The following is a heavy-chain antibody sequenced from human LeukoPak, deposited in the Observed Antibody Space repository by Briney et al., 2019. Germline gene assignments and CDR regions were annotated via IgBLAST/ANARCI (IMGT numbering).Heavy chain of an antibody. CDR2: INPSTGGT. J-gene: IGHJ4*02. CDR1: GYTFPNYY. D-gene: IGHD6-13*01. Sequence: ASVKVSRKASGYTFPNYYIHWVRQAPGQGLEWMAIINPSTGGTHYAQRFQGRVTVTRDTSTSTVYMELSSLRSEDTAVYYCARDLGDTSRFLWGNYFDHWGQGTLVTVSS. CDR3: ARDLGDTSRFLWGNYFDH. V-gene: IGHV1-46*01.